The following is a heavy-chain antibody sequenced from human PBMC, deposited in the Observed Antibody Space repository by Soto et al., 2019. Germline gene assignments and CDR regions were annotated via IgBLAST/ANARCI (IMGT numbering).Heavy chain of an antibody. CDR2: IIPIFGTA. V-gene: IGHV1-69*13. CDR1: GGTFSSYA. J-gene: IGHJ4*02. CDR3: ARDLADPRPFDY. D-gene: IGHD3-16*01. Sequence: SVKVSCKGSGGTFSSYAISWVRQAPGQGLEWMGGIIPIFGTANYAQKFQGRVTITADESTSTAYMELSSLRSEDTAVYYCARDLADPRPFDYWGQGTLVTVSS.